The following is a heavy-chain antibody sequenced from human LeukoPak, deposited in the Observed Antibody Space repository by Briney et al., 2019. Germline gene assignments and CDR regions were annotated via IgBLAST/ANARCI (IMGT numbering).Heavy chain of an antibody. D-gene: IGHD6-6*01. CDR2: INPNSGGT. Sequence: ASVKVSCKASGYTFTSHGISWVRQAPGQGLEWMGWINPNSGGTNYAQKFQGRVTMTRDTSISTAYMELSRLRSDDTAVYYCASLNSSSSFWGQGTLVTVSS. CDR3: ASLNSSSSF. V-gene: IGHV1-2*02. J-gene: IGHJ4*02. CDR1: GYTFTSHG.